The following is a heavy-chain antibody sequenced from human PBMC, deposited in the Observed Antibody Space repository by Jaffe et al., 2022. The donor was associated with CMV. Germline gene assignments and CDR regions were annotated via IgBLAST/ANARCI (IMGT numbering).Heavy chain of an antibody. CDR2: INVGGNT. Sequence: EVQLVESGGGLVQPGGSLRLSCEVSGLTVSTNHMNWVRLAPGKGLEWVSVINVGGNTFYGDSVKGRFTVSRDNSKNTVFLQMNNLRAEDTALYYCARDRGGDGYSHFDYWGQGTLVTVSS. CDR1: GLTVSTNH. CDR3: ARDRGGDGYSHFDY. J-gene: IGHJ4*02. V-gene: IGHV3-53*01. D-gene: IGHD5-18*01.